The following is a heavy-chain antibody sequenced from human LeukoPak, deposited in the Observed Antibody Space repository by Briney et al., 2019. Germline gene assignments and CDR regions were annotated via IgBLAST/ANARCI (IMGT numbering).Heavy chain of an antibody. Sequence: SETLSLTCTVSGGSISSYYWSWIRQPPGKGLEWIGYMYYTGTTNYNPSLKSRVTISVDRSKNQLSLRLSSVSALDTAVYYCARGAYASAWYAFDIWGPGTGVSVTS. D-gene: IGHD6-19*01. J-gene: IGHJ3*02. CDR2: MYYTGTT. CDR3: ARGAYASAWYAFDI. V-gene: IGHV4-59*12. CDR1: GGSISSYY.